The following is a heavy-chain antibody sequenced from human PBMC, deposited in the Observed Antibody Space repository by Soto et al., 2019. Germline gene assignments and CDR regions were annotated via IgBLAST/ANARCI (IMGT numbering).Heavy chain of an antibody. D-gene: IGHD5-18*01. V-gene: IGHV3-15*01. CDR1: GFTFSNAW. CDR2: IKSKTDGGTT. Sequence: GGSLRLSCAASGFTFSNAWMSWVRQAPGKGLEWVGRIKSKTDGGTTDYAAPVKGRFTISRDDSKNTLYLQMNSLKTEDTAVYYCTTDEGTAMVTVWDYYYYYGMDVWGQGTTVTVSS. J-gene: IGHJ6*02. CDR3: TTDEGTAMVTVWDYYYYYGMDV.